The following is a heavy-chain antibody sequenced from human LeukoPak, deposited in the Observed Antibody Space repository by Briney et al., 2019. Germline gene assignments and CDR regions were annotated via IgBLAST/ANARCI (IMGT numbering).Heavy chain of an antibody. J-gene: IGHJ4*02. D-gene: IGHD3-22*01. CDR3: AKDRLGSSGYYYVDY. V-gene: IGHV3-23*01. CDR1: GFTFINYA. CDR2: ISGGAENT. Sequence: GGSLRLSCAASGFTFINYAMSWVRQAPGKGLEWVSVISGGAENTNYADSVKGRFTISRDNSKNTLFLQMNSLRAEDTAVYYCAKDRLGSSGYYYVDYWGQGTLVTVSS.